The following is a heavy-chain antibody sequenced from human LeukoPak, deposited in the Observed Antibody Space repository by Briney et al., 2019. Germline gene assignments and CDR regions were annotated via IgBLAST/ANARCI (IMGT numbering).Heavy chain of an antibody. J-gene: IGHJ3*02. D-gene: IGHD3-22*01. CDR2: INHSGST. Sequence: SETLSLTCAVYGGSFSGYYWSWIRQPPGKGLEWIGEINHSGSTNYNPSLKSRVTISVDTSKNQFSLKLSSVTAADTAVYYCARGDYYYDSSGFSPGHDAFDIWGQGTMATVSS. CDR3: ARGDYYYDSSGFSPGHDAFDI. V-gene: IGHV4-34*01. CDR1: GGSFSGYY.